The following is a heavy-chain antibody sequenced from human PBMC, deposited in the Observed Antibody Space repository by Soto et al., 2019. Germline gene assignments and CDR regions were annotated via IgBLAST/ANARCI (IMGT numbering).Heavy chain of an antibody. J-gene: IGHJ6*02. CDR3: AKDITTGLPFHFYHGMDV. D-gene: IGHD3-16*01. CDR1: GFSFHDYA. CDR2: ISWNSGSI. V-gene: IGHV3-9*01. Sequence: EVQLVESGGGLVQPGRSLRLSCAASGFSFHDYAVHWVRQAPGKGLEWVSGISWNSGSIGYADSVRGRFTISRDNTKNSLYLQMDSLRADDTALYYCAKDITTGLPFHFYHGMDVWGQGTPVTVSS.